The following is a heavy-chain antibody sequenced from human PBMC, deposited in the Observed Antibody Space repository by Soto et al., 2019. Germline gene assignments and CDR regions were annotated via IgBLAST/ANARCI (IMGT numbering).Heavy chain of an antibody. V-gene: IGHV1-18*01. CDR3: ARDPATSKKGLFDY. CDR1: GYTFTSYG. Sequence: ASVKVSCKASGYTFTSYGISWVRQAPGQGLEWMGWISAYNGNTNYAQKLKGRVTMTTDTSTSTAYMELRSLRSDDTAVYYCARDPATSKKGLFDYWGQGTLVTVSS. CDR2: ISAYNGNT. J-gene: IGHJ4*02.